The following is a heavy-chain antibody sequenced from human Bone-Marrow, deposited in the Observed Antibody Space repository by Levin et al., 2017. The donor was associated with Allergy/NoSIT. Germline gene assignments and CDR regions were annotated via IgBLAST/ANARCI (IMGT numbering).Heavy chain of an antibody. V-gene: IGHV3-23*01. D-gene: IGHD2-2*01. CDR1: GLSLGNFA. CDR2: ISKNGDT. CDR3: AREPLGVSMVVERAWFDP. J-gene: IGHJ5*02. Sequence: LSLTCAASGLSLGNFAMDWVRQAPGKGLEWVSSISKNGDTYYADSVKGRFTMSRDNAKDTVFLHMNNLSGDDTAVSYCAREPLGVSMVVERAWFDPWGQGTQVTVSS.